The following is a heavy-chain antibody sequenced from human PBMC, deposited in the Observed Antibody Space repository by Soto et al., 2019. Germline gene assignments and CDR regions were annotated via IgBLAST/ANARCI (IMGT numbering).Heavy chain of an antibody. D-gene: IGHD2-15*01. J-gene: IGHJ4*02. V-gene: IGHV3-48*03. CDR2: ISSSGTNI. Sequence: GGFLRLSVAASGFTLRSYEMNWVGKPPGKGLEWVSYISSSGTNIYYADSVKGRVTISRDNAKNSLYLQMNSLRAEDTAVYYCARDWLSLGGLFDYWGQGTLVTVSS. CDR1: GFTLRSYE. CDR3: ARDWLSLGGLFDY.